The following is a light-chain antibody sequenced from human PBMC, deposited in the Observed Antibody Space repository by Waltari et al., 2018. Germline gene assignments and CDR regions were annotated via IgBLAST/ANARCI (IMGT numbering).Light chain of an antibody. CDR3: QQYYDYQRS. Sequence: AIRMTQSPSSLSASTAARFTITCRASHSASTYLAWYQQKPGKAPKLLIYAASTLQRGVPLRFSGSGSGTDFTLSISCLQSEDFATYYCQQYYDYQRSFGQGTKVEIK. CDR1: HSASTY. CDR2: AAS. V-gene: IGKV1-8*01. J-gene: IGKJ1*01.